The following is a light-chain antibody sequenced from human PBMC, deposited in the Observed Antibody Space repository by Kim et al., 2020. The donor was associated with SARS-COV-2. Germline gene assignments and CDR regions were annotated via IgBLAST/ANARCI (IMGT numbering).Light chain of an antibody. V-gene: IGKV1-5*03. Sequence: ACGGDSVASTCGASQSVGTSLVGFKQIPGKAPKVLIYRASSLKSGVLTRFSGSGSGTDFTHTISSRQCGDSATYYCQQYDTYHGNFGQGTKVEI. CDR2: RAS. CDR3: QQYDTYHGN. J-gene: IGKJ2*02. CDR1: QSVGTS.